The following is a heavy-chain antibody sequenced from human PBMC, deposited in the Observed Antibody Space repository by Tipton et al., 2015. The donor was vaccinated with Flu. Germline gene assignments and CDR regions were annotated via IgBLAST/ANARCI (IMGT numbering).Heavy chain of an antibody. V-gene: IGHV3-48*03. Sequence: SLRLSCAASGFTFSSYEMNWVRQAPGKGLEWVSYISSSGNTISYADSVRGRFTISRDNAKNSLYLQLNSLRAEDTAVYYCASLTGDDYWGQGTLVTVSS. CDR3: ASLTGDDY. D-gene: IGHD7-27*01. CDR1: GFTFSSYE. CDR2: ISSSGNTI. J-gene: IGHJ4*02.